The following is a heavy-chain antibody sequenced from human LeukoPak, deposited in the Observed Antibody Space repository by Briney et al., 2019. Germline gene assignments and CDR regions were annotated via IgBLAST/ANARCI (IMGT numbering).Heavy chain of an antibody. V-gene: IGHV4-39*01. CDR3: TISHRLY. CDR1: GGSVSSTTDY. J-gene: IGHJ4*02. Sequence: SETLSPTSSVSGGSVSSTTDYWGWVRQPPGKGLEWIAMMSYSGSVSYNPSLESRLTMSVDASKNQFSLKLTSVTAAYTAVYYCTISHRLYLGQGTLVTVSS. CDR2: MSYSGSV.